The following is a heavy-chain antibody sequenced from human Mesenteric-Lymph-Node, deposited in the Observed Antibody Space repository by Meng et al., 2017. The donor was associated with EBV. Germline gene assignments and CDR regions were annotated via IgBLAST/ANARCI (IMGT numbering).Heavy chain of an antibody. D-gene: IGHD1-20*01. J-gene: IGHJ4*02. CDR3: ARDSGITVTNSFDY. Sequence: QVQLQEAGPGLVKPSETLSRTCRVSGGSVSSGSYYWSWIRQPPGKGLEWIGYIYRTGSTDYNPSLNSRVSISIDTSKNQFSLRLTSVTAADTAVYYCARDSGITVTNSFDYWGQGALVTVSS. CDR2: IYRTGST. CDR1: GGSVSSGSYY. V-gene: IGHV4-61*01.